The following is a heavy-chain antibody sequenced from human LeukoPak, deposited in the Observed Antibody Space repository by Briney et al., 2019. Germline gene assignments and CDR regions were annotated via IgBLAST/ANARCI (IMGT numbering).Heavy chain of an antibody. CDR2: IYSGGST. CDR3: AKAKSPTTSLFYYYYGMDV. Sequence: GGSLRLSCAASGFTVSSNYMSWVRQAPGKGLEWVSVIYSGGSTYYADSVKGRFTISRDNSKNTLYLQMNSLRAEDTAVYYCAKAKSPTTSLFYYYYGMDVWGQGTTVTVSS. V-gene: IGHV3-53*05. CDR1: GFTVSSNY. J-gene: IGHJ6*02. D-gene: IGHD5-12*01.